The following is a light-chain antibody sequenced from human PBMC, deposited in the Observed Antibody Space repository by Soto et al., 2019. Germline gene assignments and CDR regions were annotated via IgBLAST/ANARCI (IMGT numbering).Light chain of an antibody. CDR2: GAS. J-gene: IGKJ2*01. CDR3: QQYWSSLFT. Sequence: ETVLTQSPGTLSLSPGETGTLSCRASQSVTSSYLAWYQQKPDQAPRLLIYGASNRATGIPDRFSGSGSGTDFTLTISRLEPEDFAVYYCQQYWSSLFTFGQGTKLEIK. V-gene: IGKV3-20*01. CDR1: QSVTSSY.